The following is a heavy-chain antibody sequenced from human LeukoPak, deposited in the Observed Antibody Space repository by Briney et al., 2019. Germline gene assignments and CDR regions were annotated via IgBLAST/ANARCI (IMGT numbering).Heavy chain of an antibody. D-gene: IGHD2-8*01. CDR1: GYTFTDYY. CDR2: VDPEDGET. J-gene: IGHJ2*01. V-gene: IGHV1-69-2*01. Sequence: ASVKISCKVSGYTFTDYYMHWVQQAPGKGLEWMGLVDPEDGETIYAEKFQGRVTITADTSTDTAYMELSSLRPEDTAVYYCATLYTPNGVYNWYFDLWGRGTLVTVSS. CDR3: ATLYTPNGVYNWYFDL.